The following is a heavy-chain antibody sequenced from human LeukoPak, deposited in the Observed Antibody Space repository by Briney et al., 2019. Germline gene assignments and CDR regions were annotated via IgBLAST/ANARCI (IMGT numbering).Heavy chain of an antibody. D-gene: IGHD4-17*01. CDR2: INPNSGGT. CDR1: GYTFTVYY. J-gene: IGHJ5*02. Sequence: ASAKVSRKASGYTFTVYYMHWVRHTPRQGLEWMGWINPNSGGTNYAQKFQGRVTMTRDTSISTAYMELSRLRSDDTAVYYCAREARVTRSWFDPWGQGTLVTVSS. CDR3: AREARVTRSWFDP. V-gene: IGHV1-2*02.